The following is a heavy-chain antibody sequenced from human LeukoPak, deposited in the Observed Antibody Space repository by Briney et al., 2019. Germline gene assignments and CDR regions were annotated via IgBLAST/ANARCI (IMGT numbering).Heavy chain of an antibody. J-gene: IGHJ4*02. D-gene: IGHD2-2*01. Sequence: SETLSLTCNVSGAPPSSYYWSWIRQAPGKGLEWIGYFYHRGETKYNPSLKSRVTMSVDTSKYLFSLRLTSVTAADTAVYYCATSFTYADAWPFDFWGRGTLLTVSS. CDR1: GAPPSSYY. CDR3: ATSFTYADAWPFDF. V-gene: IGHV4-59*01. CDR2: FYHRGET.